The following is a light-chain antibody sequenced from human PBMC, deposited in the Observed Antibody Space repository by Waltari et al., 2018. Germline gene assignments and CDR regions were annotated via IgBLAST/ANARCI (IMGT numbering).Light chain of an antibody. Sequence: DIVMTQTPLSLPVTLGEPASISCSSSQSLLDSEDGNTYLEWYLQKPGQSPQLLIYEVSNRASGVPDRFSGSGSDTDFTLKISRVEAEDVGVYYCMQALEFPLTFGGGTKVEIK. CDR2: EVS. V-gene: IGKV2-40*01. CDR1: QSLLDSEDGNTY. J-gene: IGKJ4*01. CDR3: MQALEFPLT.